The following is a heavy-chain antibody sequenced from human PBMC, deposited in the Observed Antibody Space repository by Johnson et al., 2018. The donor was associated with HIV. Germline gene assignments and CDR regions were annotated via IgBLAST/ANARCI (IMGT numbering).Heavy chain of an antibody. V-gene: IGHV3-7*01. CDR2: IKHDGSEK. CDR1: GFTFSNQW. J-gene: IGHJ3*02. D-gene: IGHD2-21*02. CDR3: ARYCGGDCYSPHDAFDI. Sequence: VQLVESGGGVVQPGRSLRLSCAASGFTFSNQWMSWVRQAPGRGLEWVAHIKHDGSEKSHVDSVKGRFAISRDNAKNSLFLQMNSLRVEDTAVYYCARYCGGDCYSPHDAFDIWGQGTMVTVSS.